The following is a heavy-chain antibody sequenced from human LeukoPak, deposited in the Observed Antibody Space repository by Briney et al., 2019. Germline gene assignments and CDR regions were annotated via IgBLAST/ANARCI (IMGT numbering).Heavy chain of an antibody. J-gene: IGHJ3*02. CDR1: GYTFTSYD. CDR2: MNPNSGNT. Sequence: GASVKVSCKASGYTFTSYDINWVRQATGQGLEWMGWMNPNSGNTGYAQKFQGRVTMTRNTSISTAYMELSSLRSEDTAVYYCARSAQLRRYAFDIWGQGTMVTVSS. D-gene: IGHD4-23*01. V-gene: IGHV1-8*01. CDR3: ARSAQLRRYAFDI.